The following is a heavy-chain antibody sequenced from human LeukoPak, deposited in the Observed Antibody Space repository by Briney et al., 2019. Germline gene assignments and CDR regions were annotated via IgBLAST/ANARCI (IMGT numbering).Heavy chain of an antibody. CDR1: GGSISSYY. D-gene: IGHD4-11*01. J-gene: IGHJ6*02. V-gene: IGHV4-59*01. CDR3: ARGNTVTMNYYYYYGMDV. CDR2: IYYSGST. Sequence: SETLSLTCTVSGGSISSYYWSWIRQPPGKGLEWIGYIYYSGSTNYNPSLKSRVTISVDTFKNQFSLKLSSVTAADTAVYYCARGNTVTMNYYYYYGMDVWGQGTTVTVSS.